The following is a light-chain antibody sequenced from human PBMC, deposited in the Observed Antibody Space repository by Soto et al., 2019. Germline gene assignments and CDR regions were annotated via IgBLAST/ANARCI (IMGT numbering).Light chain of an antibody. Sequence: EMVMTQSPATLSVSPGERATLSCRASQSVRSHLAWYQQKPGQAPRLLIYDASTRATGTPARFSGSGSGTNFTLTISSLQSEDFALYFCQQYNYWPYTFGQGTKVDIK. CDR3: QQYNYWPYT. V-gene: IGKV3-15*01. CDR1: QSVRSH. J-gene: IGKJ2*01. CDR2: DAS.